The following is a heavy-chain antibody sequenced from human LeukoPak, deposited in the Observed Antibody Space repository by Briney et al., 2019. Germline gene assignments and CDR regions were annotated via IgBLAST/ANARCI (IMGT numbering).Heavy chain of an antibody. J-gene: IGHJ2*01. CDR2: IYYSGST. Sequence: SQSLSLTCTVSGGSISSGGYYWSWIRQHPGKGLEWIGYIYYSGSTYYNPSLKSRVTISVDTSKNQFSLKLSSVTAADTAVYYCARELRRYFDLWGRGTLVTVSS. V-gene: IGHV4-31*03. CDR3: ARELRRYFDL. CDR1: GGSISSGGYY.